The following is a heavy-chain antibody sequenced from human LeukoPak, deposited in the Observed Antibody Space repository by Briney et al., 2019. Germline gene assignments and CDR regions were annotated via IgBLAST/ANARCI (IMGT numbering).Heavy chain of an antibody. CDR2: IYYSGST. Sequence: GSLRLSCAASGFTFSDYYMSWIRQPPGKGLEWIGYIYYSGSTNYNPSLKSRVTISVDTSKNQFSLKLSSVTAADTAVYYCARAPYGSGSCFDYWGQGTLVTVSS. CDR3: ARAPYGSGSCFDY. D-gene: IGHD3-10*01. CDR1: GFTFSDYY. V-gene: IGHV4-59*01. J-gene: IGHJ4*02.